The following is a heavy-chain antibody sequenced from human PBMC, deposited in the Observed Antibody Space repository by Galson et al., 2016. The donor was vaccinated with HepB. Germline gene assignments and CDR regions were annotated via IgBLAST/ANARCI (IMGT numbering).Heavy chain of an antibody. CDR3: ARDLEVIEWLRPPDY. CDR2: VSTYNADR. Sequence: SVKVSCKASGYTFINHGISWVRQAPGHGLEWVGWVSTYNADRRYAQKFQDRVTMTTDTSTSTAYMELRSLRSDDTATYYCARDLEVIEWLRPPDYWGQGTLVTVSS. D-gene: IGHD5-12*01. CDR1: GYTFINHG. V-gene: IGHV1-18*01. J-gene: IGHJ4*02.